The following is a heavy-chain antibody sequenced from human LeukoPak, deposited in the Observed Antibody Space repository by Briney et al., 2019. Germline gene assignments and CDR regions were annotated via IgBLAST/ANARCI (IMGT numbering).Heavy chain of an antibody. CDR2: ISGYNGNT. CDR3: ARDLTDPPEHGWFDP. Sequence: GASVRVSCKASGYTFTRNGICWVRQAPGQGLEWMGWISGYNGNTKYAQKFQGRVTMTTDTSTSTAYMELKSLRSDDTAVYYCARDLTDPPEHGWFDPWGQGTLVTVSS. V-gene: IGHV1-18*01. D-gene: IGHD1-20*01. CDR1: GYTFTRNG. J-gene: IGHJ5*02.